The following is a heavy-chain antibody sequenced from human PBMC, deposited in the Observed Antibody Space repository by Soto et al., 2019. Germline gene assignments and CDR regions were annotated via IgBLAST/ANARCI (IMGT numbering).Heavy chain of an antibody. J-gene: IGHJ6*02. V-gene: IGHV1-18*01. CDR2: ITAHNGNT. CDR3: ARDAPYDDFWSGVMELYYYGMDV. Sequence: QVQLVQSGGEVKKPGASVKVSCKASGYTFSNYAISWVRQAPGQGLEWMGWITAHNGNTKYAQKFPAGVTMTTDTSTSTGSMELRSLTSDDTAVYYCARDAPYDDFWSGVMELYYYGMDVWGQGTTVTVSS. CDR1: GYTFSNYA. D-gene: IGHD3-3*01.